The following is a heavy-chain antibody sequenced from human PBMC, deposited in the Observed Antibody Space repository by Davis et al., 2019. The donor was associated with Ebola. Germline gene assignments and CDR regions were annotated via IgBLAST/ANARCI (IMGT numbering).Heavy chain of an antibody. D-gene: IGHD1-26*01. CDR3: AKGAQWEPVYFDY. CDR2: ISGSGGST. CDR1: GFTFSSHA. J-gene: IGHJ4*02. Sequence: GESLKTLCAASGFTFSSHAMSWVRQAPGKGLEWISAISGSGGSTYYADSVKGRFTISRDNSKNTLYLQMNSLRAEDTAVYYCAKGAQWEPVYFDYWGQGTLVTVSS. V-gene: IGHV3-23*01.